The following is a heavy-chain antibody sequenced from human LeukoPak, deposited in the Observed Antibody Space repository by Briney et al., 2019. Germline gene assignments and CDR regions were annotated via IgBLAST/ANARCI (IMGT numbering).Heavy chain of an antibody. Sequence: SVKVSCKASRYTFTGYYLHWVRQAPGQGLEWMGGIIPIFGTANYAQKFQGRVTITADESTSTAYLELSSLRSEDTAVYYCARGDAYSYGSFDYWGQGTLVTVSS. D-gene: IGHD5-18*01. J-gene: IGHJ4*02. CDR2: IIPIFGTA. V-gene: IGHV1-69*13. CDR1: RYTFTGYY. CDR3: ARGDAYSYGSFDY.